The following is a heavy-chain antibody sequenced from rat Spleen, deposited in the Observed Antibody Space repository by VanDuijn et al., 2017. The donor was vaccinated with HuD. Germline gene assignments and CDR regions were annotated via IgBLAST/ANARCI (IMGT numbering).Heavy chain of an antibody. D-gene: IGHD1-10*01. Sequence: EVQLVESGGGLVQPGRSLKLSCAASGFTFSNYDMAWVRQAPTQGLEWVASIRTSGGTTYYRDSVKGRFTVSRDNAKSTLYLQMDSLRSEDTATYYCTSNNFDYWGQGVVVTVSS. J-gene: IGHJ2*01. V-gene: IGHV5-25*01. CDR2: IRTSGGTT. CDR3: TSNNFDY. CDR1: GFTFSNYD.